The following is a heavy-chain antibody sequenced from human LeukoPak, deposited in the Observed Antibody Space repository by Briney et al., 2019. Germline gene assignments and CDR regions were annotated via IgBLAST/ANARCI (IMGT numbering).Heavy chain of an antibody. V-gene: IGHV3-11*01. J-gene: IGHJ4*02. Sequence: PGGSLRPSCAASGFAFSDFYMFWIRQAPGKGLEWISYISNSGSTLYYADSVKGRFTISRDNDKNLLYLQMNSLRADDTAVYYCARDALGSYDYWGQGTLVTVSS. CDR2: ISNSGSTL. CDR3: ARDALGSYDY. D-gene: IGHD3-10*01. CDR1: GFAFSDFY.